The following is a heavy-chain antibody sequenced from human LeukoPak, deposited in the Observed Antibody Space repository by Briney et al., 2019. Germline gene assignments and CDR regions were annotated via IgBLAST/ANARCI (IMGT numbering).Heavy chain of an antibody. Sequence: GGSLRLSCAASGFTFSSYAMSWVRQAPGKGLEWVSAISGSGGSTYYADSVKGRFTISRDNSKNTLYLQMNSLRAEDTAVYYCARHMTTVTTDPRVYYYYYYMDVWGKGTTVTISS. CDR2: ISGSGGST. CDR3: ARHMTTVTTDPRVYYYYYYMDV. CDR1: GFTFSSYA. V-gene: IGHV3-23*01. D-gene: IGHD4-17*01. J-gene: IGHJ6*03.